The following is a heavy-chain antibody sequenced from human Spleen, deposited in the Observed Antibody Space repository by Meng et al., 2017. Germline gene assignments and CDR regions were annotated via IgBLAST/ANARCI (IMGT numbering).Heavy chain of an antibody. V-gene: IGHV2-5*01. D-gene: IGHD6-19*01. CDR3: AYRRQWLAFDY. Sequence: SGPTLVKPTQTLTLTCTFSGFSLTTTTVAVGWIRQPPGKALEWLALIFWNGDERYSPSLRSRLTIIKDTSKNQVVLTMTNMDPVDTATYFCAYRRQWLAFDYWGQGTRVTGCS. CDR2: IFWNGDE. CDR1: GFSLTTTTVA. J-gene: IGHJ4*02.